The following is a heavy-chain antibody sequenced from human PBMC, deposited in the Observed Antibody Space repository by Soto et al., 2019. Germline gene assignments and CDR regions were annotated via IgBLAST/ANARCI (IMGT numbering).Heavy chain of an antibody. CDR2: ISARNGNT. CDR1: GYTFTDYG. CDR3: ARDYYANSGYFDY. D-gene: IGHD3-22*01. J-gene: IGHJ4*02. Sequence: ASAKVSCKASGYTFTDYGISWLRQAPGQGLEWMGWISARNGNTDYAQKFQGRLTMTTDSSTTTAYMELRSLRSDDTAVYYCARDYYANSGYFDYWGQGTLVTVSS. V-gene: IGHV1-18*01.